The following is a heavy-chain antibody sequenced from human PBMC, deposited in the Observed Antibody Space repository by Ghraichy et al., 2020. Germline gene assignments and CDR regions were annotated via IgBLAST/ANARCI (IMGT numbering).Heavy chain of an antibody. D-gene: IGHD3-22*01. CDR3: ARDRNYYDSNRGGKYYYMDV. CDR2: ISSSSSTI. J-gene: IGHJ6*03. V-gene: IGHV3-48*04. Sequence: GGSLRLSCAASGFTFSSYSMNWVRQAPGKGLEWVSYISSSSSTIYYADSVKGRFTISRDNAKNSLYLQMNSLRAEDTAVYYCARDRNYYDSNRGGKYYYMDVWGKGTTVTVSS. CDR1: GFTFSSYS.